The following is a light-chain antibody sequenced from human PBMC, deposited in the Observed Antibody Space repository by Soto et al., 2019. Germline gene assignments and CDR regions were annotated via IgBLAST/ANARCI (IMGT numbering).Light chain of an antibody. J-gene: IGKJ1*01. CDR3: QQYNNWSPWT. CDR2: HAS. V-gene: IGKV3-15*01. Sequence: EIVMTQYPATVSVSPGEIATLSCRSIQSVSDKLAWYQQKPGQAPRLLIYHASARATGIPARFSGSGSGTEFTLTISGLQSEDLAVYYCQQYNNWSPWTFGQGTKVDIK. CDR1: QSVSDK.